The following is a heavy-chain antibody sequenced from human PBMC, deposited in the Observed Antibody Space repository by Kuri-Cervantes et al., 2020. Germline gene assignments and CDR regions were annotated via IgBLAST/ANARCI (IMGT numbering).Heavy chain of an antibody. V-gene: IGHV4-34*01. CDR1: GGSFSGYY. D-gene: IGHD6-19*01. Sequence: SETLSLTCAVYGGSFSGYYWSWIRQPPGKGLEWIGEINHSGSTNYNPSLKSRVTISVDTSKNQFSLKLSSVTAADTAVYYCARLGGSDWYGNRFDPWGQGALVTVSS. CDR2: INHSGST. CDR3: ARLGGSDWYGNRFDP. J-gene: IGHJ5*02.